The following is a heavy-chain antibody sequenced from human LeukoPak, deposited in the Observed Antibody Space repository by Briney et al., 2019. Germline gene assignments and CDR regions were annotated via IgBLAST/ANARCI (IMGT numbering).Heavy chain of an antibody. V-gene: IGHV4-39*01. Sequence: SETLSLTCSVSVGPISSSSYYWGWIRRPPGEGREWLGSFCYSGSTYYNPSLQSRLTLSLDTYQHQFALKQSSVSAAVSDVYYCARHPPIAVAGPGVYWYFDFWGRGHLVTVSS. J-gene: IGHJ2*01. D-gene: IGHD6-19*01. CDR2: FCYSGST. CDR3: ARHPPIAVAGPGVYWYFDF. CDR1: VGPISSSSYY.